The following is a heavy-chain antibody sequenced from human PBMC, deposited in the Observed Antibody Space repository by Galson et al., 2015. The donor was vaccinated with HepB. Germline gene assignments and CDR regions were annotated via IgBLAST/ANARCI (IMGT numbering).Heavy chain of an antibody. J-gene: IGHJ4*02. V-gene: IGHV3-48*02. Sequence: SLRLSCAASGFSFSNYSINWVRQAPGKGLEWVSYISRSSAITYYADSVQGRFTISRDSAKNSLYLHMNSLRDDDTAVYYCATDLPWGDKAFDSWGQGTLVTVSS. D-gene: IGHD2-21*02. CDR2: ISRSSAIT. CDR1: GFSFSNYS. CDR3: ATDLPWGDKAFDS.